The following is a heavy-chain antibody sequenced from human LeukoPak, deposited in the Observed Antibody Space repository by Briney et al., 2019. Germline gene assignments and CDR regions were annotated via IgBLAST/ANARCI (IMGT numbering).Heavy chain of an antibody. CDR2: IKQDGSEK. CDR1: GFTFSSYW. CDR3: ASSGSGGSSGFDP. V-gene: IGHV3-7*01. D-gene: IGHD2-15*01. J-gene: IGHJ5*02. Sequence: PGGSLRLSCAASGFTFSSYWMSWVRQAPGKGLEWVANIKQDGSEKYYVDSVKGRLTISRDNAKNSLYLQMNSLRAEDTAVYYCASSGSGGSSGFDPWGQGTLVTVSS.